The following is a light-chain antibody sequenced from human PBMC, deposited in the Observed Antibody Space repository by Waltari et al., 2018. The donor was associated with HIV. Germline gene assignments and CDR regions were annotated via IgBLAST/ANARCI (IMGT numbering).Light chain of an antibody. V-gene: IGKV3-20*01. CDR3: HQYGSSPET. J-gene: IGKJ1*01. CDR1: QPVSSSH. Sequence: DTAVTKSPGTLSLSPGEAAILSCRTSQPVSSSHLGWYQQKPGQAPRLLVYGASTRAAGIPDRFSGSGSGADFTLSISRLEPEDFAVYYCHQYGSSPETFGQGTKV. CDR2: GAS.